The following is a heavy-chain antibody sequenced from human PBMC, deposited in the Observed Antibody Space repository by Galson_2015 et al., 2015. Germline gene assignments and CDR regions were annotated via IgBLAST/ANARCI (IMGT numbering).Heavy chain of an antibody. CDR3: ATPSGLVRDAFDI. D-gene: IGHD6-19*01. CDR2: FDPEDGET. CDR1: GYTLTELS. V-gene: IGHV1-24*01. Sequence: SVKVSCKVSGYTLTELSMHWVRQAPGKGLEWMGGFDPEDGETIYAQKFQGRVTMTEDTSTDTAYMELSSLRSEDTAVYYCATPSGLVRDAFDIWGQGTMVTVSS. J-gene: IGHJ3*02.